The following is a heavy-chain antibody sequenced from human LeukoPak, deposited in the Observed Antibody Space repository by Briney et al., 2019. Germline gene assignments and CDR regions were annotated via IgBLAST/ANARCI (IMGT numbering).Heavy chain of an antibody. CDR2: IRYTGST. J-gene: IGHJ6*02. Sequence: SETLSLTCLVSGGSISGSHWSWIRQPPGKGLEWIGYIRYTGSTDYNPSLRSRVTLSIDMSKNQFSLRLSSVTAADTAVYYCARTGGDCSSGLCYYAMDVWGQGTTVTVS. CDR1: GGSISGSH. CDR3: ARTGGDCSSGLCYYAMDV. V-gene: IGHV4-59*01. D-gene: IGHD2-21*02.